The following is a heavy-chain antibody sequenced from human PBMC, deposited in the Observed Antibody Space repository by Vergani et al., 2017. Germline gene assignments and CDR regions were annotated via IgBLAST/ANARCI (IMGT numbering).Heavy chain of an antibody. CDR1: GGSISSGGYY. Sequence: QVQLQESGPGLVKPSQTLSLTCTVSGGSISSGGYYWSWIRQHPGKGLEWIGYIYYSGSTYYNPSLKSRVTISVDTSKNQFSLKLRSVTAADTAVYYCARESCSSTSCPFDYWGQGTLVTVSS. J-gene: IGHJ4*02. V-gene: IGHV4-31*03. CDR3: ARESCSSTSCPFDY. CDR2: IYYSGST. D-gene: IGHD2-2*01.